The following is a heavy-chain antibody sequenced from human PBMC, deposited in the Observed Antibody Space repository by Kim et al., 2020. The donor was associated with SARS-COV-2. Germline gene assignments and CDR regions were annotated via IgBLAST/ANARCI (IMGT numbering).Heavy chain of an antibody. D-gene: IGHD5-18*01. CDR1: GGTFSDYY. J-gene: IGHJ3*01. V-gene: IGHV4-34*01. CDR2: INHSGDT. Sequence: SETLSLTCVVSGGTFSDYYWTWIRQPPGKGLEWIREINHSGDTNYNPSLRSRVTLTDEASKNQFSLTTASVTAVDTSVYYCESLMSDIRKQWFCDVGG. CDR3: ESLMSDIRKQWFCDV.